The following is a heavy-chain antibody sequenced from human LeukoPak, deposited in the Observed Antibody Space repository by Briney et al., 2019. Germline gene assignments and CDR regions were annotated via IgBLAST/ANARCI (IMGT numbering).Heavy chain of an antibody. V-gene: IGHV4-59*01. Sequence: SEILSLTCTVSGGSISSYYWSWIRQPPGKGLEWIGYIYYSGSTNYNPSLKSRVTISVDTSKNQFSLRLSSVTAADTAVYYCARGSVIVDYWGQGTLVTVSS. CDR2: IYYSGST. D-gene: IGHD4-11*01. CDR3: ARGSVIVDY. CDR1: GGSISSYY. J-gene: IGHJ4*02.